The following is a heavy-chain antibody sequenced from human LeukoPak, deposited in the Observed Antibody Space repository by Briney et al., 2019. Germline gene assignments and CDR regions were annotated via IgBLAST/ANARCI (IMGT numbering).Heavy chain of an antibody. CDR3: ARRLIDYTQRGFDP. Sequence: SETLSLTCAVYGGSFSGYYWSWIRQPPGKGLEWIGEINHRGSTNYNPSLKSRVTISVDTSKYQFSLKLSSVTAADTAVYYCARRLIDYTQRGFDPWGQGTLVTVSS. CDR1: GGSFSGYY. J-gene: IGHJ5*02. D-gene: IGHD4-11*01. CDR2: INHRGST. V-gene: IGHV4-34*01.